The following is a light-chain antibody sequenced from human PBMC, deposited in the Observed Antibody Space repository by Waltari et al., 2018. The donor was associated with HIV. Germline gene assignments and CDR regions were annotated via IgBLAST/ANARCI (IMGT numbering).Light chain of an antibody. Sequence: DIQMTQSPSTLSASVGDRVIITCRSSQNVDHWLAWYQQRPGSAPKVLIYKTSTLQTGVPSRFSGSGSGTEFSLTISSLQPDDFATYYCQQYKSYSLTFGQGTRLEIK. CDR1: QNVDHW. CDR2: KTS. CDR3: QQYKSYSLT. J-gene: IGKJ5*01. V-gene: IGKV1-5*03.